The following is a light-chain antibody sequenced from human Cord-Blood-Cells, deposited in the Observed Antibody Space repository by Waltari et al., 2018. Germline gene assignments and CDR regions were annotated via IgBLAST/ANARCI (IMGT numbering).Light chain of an antibody. J-gene: IGLJ3*02. V-gene: IGLV2-23*01. CDR2: EGS. CDR1: SSDVGSYNL. CDR3: CSYAGSSTWV. Sequence: QSALTQPASVSGSPGQSITISCTGTSSDVGSYNLVSWYQQHPGKAPKLMIYEGSKRRYGVPYGRSGTNYGNTGSLTISGLQAEDEADYYCCSYAGSSTWVFGGGPKLTVL.